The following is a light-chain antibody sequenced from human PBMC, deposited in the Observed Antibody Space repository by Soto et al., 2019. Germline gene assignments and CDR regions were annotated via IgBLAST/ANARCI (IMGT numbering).Light chain of an antibody. CDR1: QSVSSN. CDR2: DAS. J-gene: IGKJ1*01. Sequence: EKVMTQSPATLSVSPGERATLSCRASQSVSSNLAWYQQKPGQAPRLLIYDASTRATGIPARFSGSGSGTEFTLTISSLQSEDLAVYYCQQYDDWPETFGQGTKGEIK. CDR3: QQYDDWPET. V-gene: IGKV3-15*01.